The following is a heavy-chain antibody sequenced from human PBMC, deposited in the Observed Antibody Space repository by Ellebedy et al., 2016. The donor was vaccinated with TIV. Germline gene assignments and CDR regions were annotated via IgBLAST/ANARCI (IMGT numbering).Heavy chain of an antibody. V-gene: IGHV3-11*01. Sequence: GESLKISXAASGFTFSYYYMSWIRQAPGKGLEWVSYISSSGGTIYYADSVKGRFTISRDNAKNSLYLQMNSLKAEDTAEYYCARVSGIVPAAIPDDWGQGTLVTVSS. D-gene: IGHD2-2*01. CDR1: GFTFSYYY. CDR3: ARVSGIVPAAIPDD. CDR2: ISSSGGTI. J-gene: IGHJ4*02.